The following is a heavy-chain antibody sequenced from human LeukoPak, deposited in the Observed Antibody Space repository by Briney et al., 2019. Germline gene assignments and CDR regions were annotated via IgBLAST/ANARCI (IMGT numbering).Heavy chain of an antibody. CDR1: GFTFDDYA. D-gene: IGHD6-13*01. V-gene: IGHV3-9*01. CDR2: ISWNSGSI. CDR3: ARDGFVGAADY. Sequence: GGSLRLSCAASGFTFDDYAMHWVRQAPGKGLEWVSGISWNSGSIGYADSEKGRFTISRDNAKNSLFLQMNRLRVEETAVFYCARDGFVGAADYWGQGTLVTVSS. J-gene: IGHJ4*02.